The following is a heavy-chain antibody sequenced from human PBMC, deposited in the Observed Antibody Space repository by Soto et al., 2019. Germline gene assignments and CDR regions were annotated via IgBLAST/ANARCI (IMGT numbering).Heavy chain of an antibody. CDR3: AKDLRGPEAGTWYFDL. CDR2: VRGGSGTT. D-gene: IGHD6-13*01. J-gene: IGHJ2*01. V-gene: IGHV3-23*01. Sequence: GGSLRLSCAASGLTFSSYAMSWVRQAPGKGLEWVSAVRGGSGTTYYADSVKGRFTISRDNSKNTLYLQMNSLRADDTAVYYCAKDLRGPEAGTWYFDLWGRGTLVTV. CDR1: GLTFSSYA.